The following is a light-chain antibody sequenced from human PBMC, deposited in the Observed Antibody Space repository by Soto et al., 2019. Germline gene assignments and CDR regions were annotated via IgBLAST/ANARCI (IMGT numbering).Light chain of an antibody. CDR2: AAS. CDR3: LQDYNYPWT. CDR1: QGITND. Sequence: AIQMTQSPSSLSASVGDRVTITCRASQGITNDLGWYQQKPGKAPKLLIYAASSLQGGVPSRFRGSGSDTDLTLTISSLQPEDFATYYCLQDYNYPWTFGQGTKVEIK. V-gene: IGKV1-6*02. J-gene: IGKJ1*01.